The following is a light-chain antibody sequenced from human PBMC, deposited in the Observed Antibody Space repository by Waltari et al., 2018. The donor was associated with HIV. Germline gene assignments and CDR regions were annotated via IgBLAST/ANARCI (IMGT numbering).Light chain of an antibody. CDR1: SSDIGAYNY. CDR2: DVN. Sequence: QSALTQPASVSGSPGQSITISCTGTSSDIGAYNYVSWYQQYPGKAPRLLIQDVNKVPSGVSNRFPGSKAGNTASLTISGLQSEDEADYWCCSYAGSRSWVFGGGTKVTVL. CDR3: CSYAGSRSWV. J-gene: IGLJ3*02. V-gene: IGLV2-23*02.